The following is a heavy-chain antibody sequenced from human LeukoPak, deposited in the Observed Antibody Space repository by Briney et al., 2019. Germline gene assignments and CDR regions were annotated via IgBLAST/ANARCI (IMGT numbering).Heavy chain of an antibody. V-gene: IGHV4-34*01. CDR1: GGSFSGYY. CDR2: INHSGST. CDR3: ARGKDTAKGTAFDI. D-gene: IGHD5-18*01. J-gene: IGHJ3*02. Sequence: KPSETLSLTCAVYGGSFSGYYWSWIRQPPGKGLEWIGEINHSGSTNYNPSLKSRVTISVDTSKNQFSLKLSSVTAADTAVYYCARGKDTAKGTAFDIWGQGTMVTVSS.